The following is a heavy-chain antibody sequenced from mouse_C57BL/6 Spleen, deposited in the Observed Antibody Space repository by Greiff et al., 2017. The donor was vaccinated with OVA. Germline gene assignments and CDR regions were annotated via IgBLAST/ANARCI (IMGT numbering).Heavy chain of an antibody. CDR1: GFTFSSYA. Sequence: EVMLVESGGGLVKPGGSLKLSCAASGFTFSSYAMSWVRQTPEKRLEWVATISDGGSYTYYPDNVKGRFTISRDNAKNNLYLQMSHLKSEDTAMYYCARRGLHYYAMDYWGQGTSVTVSS. D-gene: IGHD3-1*01. CDR2: ISDGGSYT. CDR3: ARRGLHYYAMDY. V-gene: IGHV5-4*03. J-gene: IGHJ4*01.